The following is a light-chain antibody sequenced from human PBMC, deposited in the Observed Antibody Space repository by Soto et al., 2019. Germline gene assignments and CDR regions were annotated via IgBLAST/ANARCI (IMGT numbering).Light chain of an antibody. CDR3: SGYKSGSTHMV. V-gene: IGLV2-14*01. CDR2: DVS. CDR1: SSDVGSYNY. J-gene: IGLJ3*02. Sequence: QSVLTQPASVSGSPGQSITISCTGTSSDVGSYNYVSWYQQYPGKAPKLMIYDVSNRPSGVSYLCSGSKSGNTASLSFSGPQVEHEGEYSCSGYKSGSTHMVFGGGTKLTVL.